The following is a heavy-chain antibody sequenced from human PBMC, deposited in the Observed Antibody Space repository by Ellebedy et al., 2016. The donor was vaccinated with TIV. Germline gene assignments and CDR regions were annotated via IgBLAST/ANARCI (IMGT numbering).Heavy chain of an antibody. CDR3: ARATTVTTEPGMDV. CDR1: GGTFSSYA. D-gene: IGHD4-17*01. Sequence: SVKVSXXASGGTFSSYAISWVRQAPGQGLEWMGGIIPIFGTANYAQKFQGRVTITADEPTSTAYMELSSLRSEDTAVYYCARATTVTTEPGMDVWGQGTTVTVSS. V-gene: IGHV1-69*13. CDR2: IIPIFGTA. J-gene: IGHJ6*02.